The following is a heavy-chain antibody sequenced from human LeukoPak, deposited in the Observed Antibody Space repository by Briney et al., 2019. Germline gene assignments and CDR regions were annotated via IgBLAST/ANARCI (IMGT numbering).Heavy chain of an antibody. V-gene: IGHV3-53*01. J-gene: IGHJ4*02. Sequence: PGGSLRLSCAASGITVSSNYMSWVRQAPGKGLEWVSVVASDGSTKYADSVKGRFAISRDNSKNTLYLQMNSLRAEDTGVYYCAKATVGGYEDWGQGTLVTDSS. CDR1: GITVSSNY. CDR3: AKATVGGYED. D-gene: IGHD5-12*01. CDR2: VASDGST.